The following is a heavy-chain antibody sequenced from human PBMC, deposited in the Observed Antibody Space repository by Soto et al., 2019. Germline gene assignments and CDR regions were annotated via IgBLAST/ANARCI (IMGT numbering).Heavy chain of an antibody. CDR1: GGSISRYL. J-gene: IGHJ6*02. D-gene: IGHD4-17*01. CDR2: IYYSGST. CDR3: ATIDYAHYGMDV. V-gene: IGHV4-59*01. Sequence: SETLSLTCTVSGGSISRYLWSWIRQPPGKGLEWIGYIYYSGSTKYNPTLESRVTISVDTSKNQVSLKLSSVTAADTAKYYCATIDYAHYGMDVWGQGTTVTVSS.